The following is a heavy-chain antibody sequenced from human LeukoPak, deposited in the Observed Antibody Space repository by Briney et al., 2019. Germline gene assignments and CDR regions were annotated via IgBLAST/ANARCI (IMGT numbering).Heavy chain of an antibody. CDR1: GFSISSYY. V-gene: IGHV4-4*07. J-gene: IGHJ4*02. D-gene: IGHD6-13*01. Sequence: SETLSLTCTASGFSISSYYWSCLRQPAGKGLEWIGRVYSSGNTNYNPSLKSRVTMSVDTSKKQFSLKLNSVTAAETAVYYCVRTCSNDFEQDDWAQGTLVTVSS. CDR2: VYSSGNT. CDR3: VRTCSNDFEQDD.